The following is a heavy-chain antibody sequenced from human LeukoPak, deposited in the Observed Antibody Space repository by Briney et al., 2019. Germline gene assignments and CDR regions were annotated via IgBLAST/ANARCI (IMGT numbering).Heavy chain of an antibody. D-gene: IGHD6-19*01. J-gene: IGHJ4*02. CDR1: GGSISSYY. V-gene: IGHV4-59*08. CDR3: ARQYGQWLATSFDY. Sequence: KPSETLSLTCTVSGGSISSYYWSWIRQPPGKGLEWIGYIYYSGSTNYNPSLKSRVTISVDTSKNQFSLKLSSVTAADTAVYCCARQYGQWLATSFDYWGQGTLVTVSS. CDR2: IYYSGST.